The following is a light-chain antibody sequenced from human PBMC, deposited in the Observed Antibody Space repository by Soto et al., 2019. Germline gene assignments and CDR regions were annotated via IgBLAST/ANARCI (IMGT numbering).Light chain of an antibody. CDR2: DVS. CDR3: CSYAGTYTVL. CDR1: SSDVGAYNY. V-gene: IGLV2-11*01. Sequence: QSALTQARSVSGSPGQSVTISCTGTSSDVGAYNYVSWYQQHPGKAPKLMISDVSKRPSGVPDRFSGSKSGNTASLTISGLQAEDEADYYCCSYAGTYTVLFGGGTQLTVL. J-gene: IGLJ2*01.